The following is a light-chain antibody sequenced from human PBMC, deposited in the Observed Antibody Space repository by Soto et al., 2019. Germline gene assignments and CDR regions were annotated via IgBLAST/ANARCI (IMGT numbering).Light chain of an antibody. CDR3: GADHGGGSNVVYV. V-gene: IGLV9-49*01. CDR1: SGYSNYK. CDR2: VGTGGIVG. J-gene: IGLJ1*01. Sequence: QSVLTQPPSASASLGASVTLTCTLSSGYSNYKVDWYQQRPGKGPRFVMRVGTGGIVGSKGDGIPDRFSVLGSGLNRYLTINNIQEEDESDYDCGADHGGGSNVVYVFGTGTKLTVL.